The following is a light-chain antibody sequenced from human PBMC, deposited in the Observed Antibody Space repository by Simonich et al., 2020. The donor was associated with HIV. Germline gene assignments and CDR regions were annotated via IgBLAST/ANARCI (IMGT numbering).Light chain of an antibody. CDR3: CSYAGSSTWV. V-gene: IGLV2-23*02. J-gene: IGLJ3*02. Sequence: QSALPQPASVSGSPGQSVTISCTVTSSDVGGYNYFSCYQQHPGQAPKLMIYDVSKRPAGVSNRFSGSKSGNTASLTISGLQAEDEADYYCCSYAGSSTWVFGGGTKLTVL. CDR2: DVS. CDR1: SSDVGGYNY.